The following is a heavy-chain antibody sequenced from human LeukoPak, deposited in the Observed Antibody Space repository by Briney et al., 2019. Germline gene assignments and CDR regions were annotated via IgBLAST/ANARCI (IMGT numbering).Heavy chain of an antibody. V-gene: IGHV5-51*01. D-gene: IGHD6-13*01. CDR1: GYPFIRFW. Sequence: GESLKISCKGSGYPFIRFWIGWVRQMPGKGLEWIGIIYPGDSETRYSPSFQGQVTISVDKSISTAYLQWSSLKASDTAMYYCARHGIAAAGRWFDPWGQGTLVTVSS. CDR2: IYPGDSET. CDR3: ARHGIAAAGRWFDP. J-gene: IGHJ5*02.